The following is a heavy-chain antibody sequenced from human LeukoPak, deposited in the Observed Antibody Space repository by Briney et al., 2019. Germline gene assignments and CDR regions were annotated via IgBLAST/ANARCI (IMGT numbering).Heavy chain of an antibody. J-gene: IGHJ3*02. CDR2: IYYSGST. CDR1: GGSISSGDYY. CDR3: ARGYSAYDNAFDI. Sequence: SQTLSLTCTVSGGSISSGDYYWSWIRQPPGKGLEWIGYIYYSGSTYYNPSLKSRVTISVDTSKNQFSLKLSSVTAADTAVYFCARGYSAYDNAFDIWGQGTMVIVSS. V-gene: IGHV4-30-4*08. D-gene: IGHD5-12*01.